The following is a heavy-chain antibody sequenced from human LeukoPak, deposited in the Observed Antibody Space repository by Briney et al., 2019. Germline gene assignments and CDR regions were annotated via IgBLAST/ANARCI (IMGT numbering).Heavy chain of an antibody. V-gene: IGHV3-23*01. D-gene: IGHD5-24*01. J-gene: IGHJ4*02. CDR1: GLTFNIYD. CDR3: AKDQEGYHRPIDY. Sequence: GGSLRLSCAAPGLTFNIYDMHWVRQAPGKGLEWVSVISAGGGTKDYADSVKGRFSISRDNSKNTLFLQMNSLRAEDSAIYYCAKDQEGYHRPIDYWGQGTLVTVSS. CDR2: ISAGGGTK.